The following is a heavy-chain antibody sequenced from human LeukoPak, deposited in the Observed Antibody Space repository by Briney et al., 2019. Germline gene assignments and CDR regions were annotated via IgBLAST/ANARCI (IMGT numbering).Heavy chain of an antibody. CDR3: ARDDGYSSSWYSVDH. J-gene: IGHJ4*02. CDR1: GFTFSSYA. Sequence: GGSLRLSCAASGFTFSSYAMHWVRQAPGKGLEWVAVISYDGSNKYYADSVKGRSTISRDYSKNTLYLQMTSLRAEDTAVYYCARDDGYSSSWYSVDHWGQGTLVTVSS. CDR2: ISYDGSNK. V-gene: IGHV3-30-3*01. D-gene: IGHD6-13*01.